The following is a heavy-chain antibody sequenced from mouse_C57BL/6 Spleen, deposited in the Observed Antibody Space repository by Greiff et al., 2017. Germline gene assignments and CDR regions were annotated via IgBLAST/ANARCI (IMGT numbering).Heavy chain of an antibody. J-gene: IGHJ2*01. D-gene: IGHD2-2*01. CDR2: IDPSDSYT. CDR3: ARGAMVTTREVFDY. V-gene: IGHV1-69*01. CDR1: GYTFTSYW. Sequence: QVQLQQPGAELVMPGASVKLSCKASGYTFTSYWMHWVKQRPGQGLEWIGEIDPSDSYTNYNQKFKGKSTLTVDKSSSTAYMQHSSLTSEDSAVYYCARGAMVTTREVFDYWGQGTTLTVSS.